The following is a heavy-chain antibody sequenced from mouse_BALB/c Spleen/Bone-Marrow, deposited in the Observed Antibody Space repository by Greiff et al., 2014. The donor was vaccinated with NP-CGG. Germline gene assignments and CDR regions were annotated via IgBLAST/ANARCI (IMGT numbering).Heavy chain of an antibody. CDR1: GFTFSDYY. J-gene: IGHJ3*01. Sequence: EVKLVESGGGLVKPGGSLKLSCAASGFTFSDYYMYWVRQTPEKRLEWVATISDGGSYTYYPDSVKGRFTISRDNAKNNLYLQMSSPKSEDTAMYYCGRAWFAYWGQGTLVTVSA. D-gene: IGHD3-3*01. CDR2: ISDGGSYT. CDR3: GRAWFAY. V-gene: IGHV5-4*02.